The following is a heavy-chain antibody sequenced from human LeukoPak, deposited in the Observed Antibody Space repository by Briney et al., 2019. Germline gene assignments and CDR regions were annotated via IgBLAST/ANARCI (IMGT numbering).Heavy chain of an antibody. Sequence: PGGSLRLSCAASGFSFGSYAMGWTRQAPGQGLEWVSAISGSGSHANYAESVKGRFTISRDNSKNTLYLQMHSLIAADTAVYYCGSGPVGTTVPWGLGTLVTVSS. CDR3: GSGPVGTTVP. V-gene: IGHV3-23*01. CDR1: GFSFGSYA. J-gene: IGHJ5*02. D-gene: IGHD1-1*01. CDR2: ISGSGSHA.